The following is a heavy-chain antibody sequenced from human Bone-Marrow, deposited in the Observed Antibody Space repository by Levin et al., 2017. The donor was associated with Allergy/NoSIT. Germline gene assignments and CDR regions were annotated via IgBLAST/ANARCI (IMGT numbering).Heavy chain of an antibody. V-gene: IGHV3-74*01. D-gene: IGHD6-13*01. CDR2: VSADGSVT. Sequence: LSLTCAASGFTFSSDWMHWVRQTPGKGLVWVSRVSADGSVTTYADYVRGRFTISRDNAKNTLYLQMNSLRAEDTAVYYCARVTRAAAGIDSWGQGTLVTVSS. J-gene: IGHJ4*02. CDR1: GFTFSSDW. CDR3: ARVTRAAAGIDS.